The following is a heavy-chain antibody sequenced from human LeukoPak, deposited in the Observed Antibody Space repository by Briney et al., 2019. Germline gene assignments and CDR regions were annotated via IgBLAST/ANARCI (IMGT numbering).Heavy chain of an antibody. D-gene: IGHD2-15*01. CDR1: GGTFSSYA. CDR3: ARGGYCSGGSCLKPLDY. CDR2: IIPIFGTA. V-gene: IGHV1-69*13. J-gene: IGHJ4*02. Sequence: SVKVSCKASGGTFSSYAISWVRQAPGQGLEWMGGIIPIFGTANYAQKFQGRVTITADESTSTAYMELSSLRSEDTAVYYCARGGYCSGGSCLKPLDYWGQGTLVTVSS.